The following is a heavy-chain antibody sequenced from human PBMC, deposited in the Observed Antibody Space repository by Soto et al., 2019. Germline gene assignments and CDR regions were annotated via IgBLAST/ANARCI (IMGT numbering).Heavy chain of an antibody. CDR3: ARSLPTATTGDYGMDV. V-gene: IGHV4-4*07. Sequence: SETLSLTCTVSGGSISSYYLSWIRQPAGKGLEWIGRIYTSGSTNYNPSLKSRVTMSVDTSKNQFSPKLSSVTAADTAVYYCARSLPTATTGDYGMDVWGQGTTVTVSS. CDR1: GGSISSYY. CDR2: IYTSGST. D-gene: IGHD4-17*01. J-gene: IGHJ6*02.